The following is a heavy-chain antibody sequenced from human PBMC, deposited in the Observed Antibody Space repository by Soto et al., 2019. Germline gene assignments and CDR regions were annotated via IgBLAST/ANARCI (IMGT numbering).Heavy chain of an antibody. CDR1: GFTFGDYY. D-gene: IGHD3-10*01. J-gene: IGHJ6*02. V-gene: IGHV3-11*06. Sequence: PGGSLRLSCVVSGFTFGDYYMSWIRQAPGKGLEWVSYISSSGSSTNYADSVKDRFTVSRDNAKSSLSLQMNSLRVEDTGVYYCASLEKSYGDVWGQGTTVTVSS. CDR2: ISSSGSST. CDR3: ASLEKSYGDV.